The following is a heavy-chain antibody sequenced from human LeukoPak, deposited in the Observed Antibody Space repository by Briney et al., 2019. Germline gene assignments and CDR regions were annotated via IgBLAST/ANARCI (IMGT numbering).Heavy chain of an antibody. J-gene: IGHJ4*02. V-gene: IGHV3-23*01. CDR1: GFTFSTYG. CDR2: IGGSGVST. CDR3: AKYQWRAAAGPFDY. Sequence: GGSLRLSCAAAGFTFSTYGMTWVRQAPGKGLEWVSAIGGSGVSTYYADSVKGRFTISRDNSRNTLYLQMNSLRAEDTAVYYCAKYQWRAAAGPFDYWGQGTLVTVSS. D-gene: IGHD6-13*01.